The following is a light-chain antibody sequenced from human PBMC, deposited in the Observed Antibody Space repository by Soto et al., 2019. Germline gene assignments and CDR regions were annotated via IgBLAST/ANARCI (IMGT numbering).Light chain of an antibody. J-gene: IGKJ3*01. V-gene: IGKV2-28*01. CDR1: QSLLHSNGYKY. Sequence: DIVMTQSPLSLPVTPGEPASISSRSSQSLLHSNGYKYLNWYLQKPGQSPLLLIYLTSTRASGVPDRFSGSVSGTDFTLKISKVEADDVGVYYCMQALQSPFTFGPGTKVYIK. CDR3: MQALQSPFT. CDR2: LTS.